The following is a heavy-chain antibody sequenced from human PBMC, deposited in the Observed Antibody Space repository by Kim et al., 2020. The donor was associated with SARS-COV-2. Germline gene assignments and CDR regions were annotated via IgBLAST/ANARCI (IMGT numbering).Heavy chain of an antibody. CDR2: ISAYNGNT. CDR1: GYTFTSYG. CDR3: ARGPPEPHSGDYPDY. Sequence: ASVKVSCKASGYTFTSYGISWVRQAPGQGLEWMGWISAYNGNTNYAQKLQGRVTMTTDTSTSTAYMELRSLRSDDTAVYYCARGPPEPHSGDYPDYWGQGTLVTVSS. V-gene: IGHV1-18*04. J-gene: IGHJ4*02.